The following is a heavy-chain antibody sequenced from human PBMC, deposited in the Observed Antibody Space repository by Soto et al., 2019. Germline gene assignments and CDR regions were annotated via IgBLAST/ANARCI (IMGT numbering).Heavy chain of an antibody. CDR3: ARQAQDTAITPHYYYGMDV. V-gene: IGHV4-30-4*01. D-gene: IGHD5-18*01. CDR2: IYYSGST. CDR1: GVSISSGDYY. J-gene: IGHJ6*02. Sequence: PSETLSLTCTVSGVSISSGDYYWSWIRQPPGKGLEWIGYIYYSGSTYYNPSLKSRVTISVDTSKNQFSLKLSSVTAADTAVCYCARQAQDTAITPHYYYGMDVWGQGTTVTVSS.